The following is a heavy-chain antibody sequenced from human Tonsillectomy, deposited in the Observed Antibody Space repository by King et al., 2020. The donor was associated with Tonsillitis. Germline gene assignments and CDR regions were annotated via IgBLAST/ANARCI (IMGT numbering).Heavy chain of an antibody. CDR3: VRLSSAYYYDY. Sequence: VQLVESGGGLVQPGGSLRLSCVASGFTFSNYALHWVRQAPGKGLQYVSSISSGGTNIYYADSVKGRFTISRDISKNTLYLQMGSLRAEDMALYYCVRLSSAYYYDYWGQGTLVTVSS. CDR2: ISSGGTNI. D-gene: IGHD3-22*01. J-gene: IGHJ4*02. CDR1: GFTFSNYA. V-gene: IGHV3-64*07.